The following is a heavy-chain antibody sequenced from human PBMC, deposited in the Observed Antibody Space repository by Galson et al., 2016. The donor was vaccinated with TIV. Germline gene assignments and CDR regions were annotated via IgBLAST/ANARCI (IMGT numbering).Heavy chain of an antibody. CDR3: TKDSSVSVVVTAKGFDY. Sequence: SLRLSCAASGFTFSSYGMHWVRQAPGKGLEWVAFLRYDGSNKYYGDSAKGRFTISRDNSKNTLYLQMNSLRAEDTAVYYCTKDSSVSVVVTAKGFDYWGQGTLVTVSS. CDR1: GFTFSSYG. J-gene: IGHJ4*02. D-gene: IGHD2-21*02. CDR2: LRYDGSNK. V-gene: IGHV3-30*02.